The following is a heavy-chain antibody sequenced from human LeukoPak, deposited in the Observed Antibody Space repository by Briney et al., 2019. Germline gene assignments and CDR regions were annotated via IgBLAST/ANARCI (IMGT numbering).Heavy chain of an antibody. CDR3: AKFYDILTGYFDH. Sequence: GGSLRLSCAASGFTFSTYDMKWVRPSPGKGLEWVSSISGGGGGTYYAEFVKGRFTISRDNSKNTLYLQMNSLRAEDTAVYYCAKFYDILTGYFDHWGQGTLVTVSS. D-gene: IGHD3-9*01. CDR1: GFTFSTYD. CDR2: ISGGGGGT. J-gene: IGHJ4*02. V-gene: IGHV3-23*01.